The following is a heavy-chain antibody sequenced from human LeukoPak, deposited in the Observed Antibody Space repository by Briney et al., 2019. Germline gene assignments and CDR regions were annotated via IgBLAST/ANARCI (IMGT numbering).Heavy chain of an antibody. D-gene: IGHD2-2*01. V-gene: IGHV3-23*01. J-gene: IGHJ4*02. CDR3: AKGFTRGVPAATNDY. Sequence: SGGSLRLSCAASGFTFSSYAMSWVRQAPGKGLEWVSAISDSGDRTYYADSVKGRFTISRDNSNNTLYLQMNSLRAEDTAVYYCAKGFTRGVPAATNDYWGQGTLVTVSS. CDR1: GFTFSSYA. CDR2: ISDSGDRT.